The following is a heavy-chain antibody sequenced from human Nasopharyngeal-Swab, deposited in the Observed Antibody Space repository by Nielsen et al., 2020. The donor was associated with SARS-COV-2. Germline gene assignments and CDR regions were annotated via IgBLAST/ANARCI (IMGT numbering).Heavy chain of an antibody. V-gene: IGHV1-3*01. J-gene: IGHJ4*02. Sequence: WVRQAPGQRLEWMGWINAGNGNTKYSQKFQGRVTITRDTSASTAYMELSSLRSEDTAVYYCARGRGIYEYYFDYWGQGTLVTVSS. D-gene: IGHD5/OR15-5a*01. CDR3: ARGRGIYEYYFDY. CDR2: INAGNGNT.